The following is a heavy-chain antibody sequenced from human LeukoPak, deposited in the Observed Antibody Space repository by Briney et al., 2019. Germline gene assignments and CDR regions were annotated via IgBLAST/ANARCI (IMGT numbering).Heavy chain of an antibody. CDR2: IYYSGST. Sequence: SETLSLTCTVSGGSISSSSYYWGWIRQPPGKGLEWIGSIYYSGSTYYNPSLKSRVSISVDTSKNQFSLKLSSVTAADTAVYYCATDFSVLWFGELLIWGQGTLVTVSS. CDR3: ATDFSVLWFGELLI. D-gene: IGHD3-10*01. V-gene: IGHV4-39*07. J-gene: IGHJ4*02. CDR1: GGSISSSSYY.